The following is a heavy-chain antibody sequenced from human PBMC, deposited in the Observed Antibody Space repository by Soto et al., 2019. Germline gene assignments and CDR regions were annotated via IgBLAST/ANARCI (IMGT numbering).Heavy chain of an antibody. J-gene: IGHJ6*02. CDR1: GYSFTSYW. CDR3: AVNGGGRPQYNYYGMDV. CDR2: IYPGDSDT. V-gene: IGHV5-51*01. Sequence: GESLKISCKSSGYSFTSYWIGWVRQMPGKGLEWMGIIYPGDSDTRYSPSFQGQVTISTDKSISTAYLQWSSLKASDTAMYYCAVNGGGRPQYNYYGMDVWGQGTTVTVSS. D-gene: IGHD2-15*01.